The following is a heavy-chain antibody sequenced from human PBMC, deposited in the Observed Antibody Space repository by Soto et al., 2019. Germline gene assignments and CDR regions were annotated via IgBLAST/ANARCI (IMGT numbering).Heavy chain of an antibody. J-gene: IGHJ4*02. D-gene: IGHD2-2*01. V-gene: IGHV3-30-3*02. CDR3: AKSQPPANHDY. CDR1: GFTFSSYA. Sequence: GPLRRCCAASGFTFSSYAMHWVRQAPGKGLEWVAVISYDGSNKYYADSVKGRFTISRDNSKNTLYLQMNSLRAEDTAVYYCAKSQPPANHDYWGQGTLVTVSS. CDR2: ISYDGSNK.